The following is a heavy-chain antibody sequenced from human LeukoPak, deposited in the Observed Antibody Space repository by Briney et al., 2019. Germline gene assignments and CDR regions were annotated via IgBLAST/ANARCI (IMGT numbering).Heavy chain of an antibody. CDR3: AKDGGGYYPSYYYYMDV. Sequence: PGGSLRLSCAASGFTFSSYGMHWVRQAPGKGLEWVAFIRYDGSNKYYADSVKGRFTISRDNSKNTPYLQMNSLRAEDTAVYYCAKDGGGYYPSYYYYMDVWGKGTTVTISS. V-gene: IGHV3-30*02. CDR1: GFTFSSYG. CDR2: IRYDGSNK. J-gene: IGHJ6*03. D-gene: IGHD3-22*01.